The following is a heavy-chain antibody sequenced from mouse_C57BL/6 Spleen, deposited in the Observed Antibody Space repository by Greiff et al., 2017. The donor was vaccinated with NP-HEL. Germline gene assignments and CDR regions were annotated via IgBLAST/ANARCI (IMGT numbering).Heavy chain of an antibody. D-gene: IGHD2-5*01. Sequence: EVKLMESGAELVRPGASVKLSCTASGFNIKDDYMHWVKQRPEQGLEWIGWIDPENGDTEYASKFQGKATITADTSSNTAYLQLSSLTSEDTAVYYCTRVYSNYVFDYWGQGTTLTVSS. CDR2: IDPENGDT. CDR1: GFNIKDDY. V-gene: IGHV14-4*01. CDR3: TRVYSNYVFDY. J-gene: IGHJ2*01.